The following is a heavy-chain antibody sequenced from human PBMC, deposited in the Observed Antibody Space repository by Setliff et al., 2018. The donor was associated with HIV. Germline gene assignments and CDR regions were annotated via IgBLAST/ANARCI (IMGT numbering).Heavy chain of an antibody. D-gene: IGHD2-15*01. J-gene: IGHJ4*02. CDR2: ISSSSDYI. V-gene: IGHV3-21*01. Sequence: GGSLRLSCAASGFTFSSYAMSWVRQAPGKGLEWVSAISSSSDYIYYADSVKGRFTISRDNAKNSLYLQMNSLRAEDTAVYYCARDDWTCSDGTCFPITFDYWGQGTLVTVSS. CDR1: GFTFSSYA. CDR3: ARDDWTCSDGTCFPITFDY.